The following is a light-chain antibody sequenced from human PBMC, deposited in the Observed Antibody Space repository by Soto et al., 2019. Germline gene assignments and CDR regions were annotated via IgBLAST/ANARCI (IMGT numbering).Light chain of an antibody. CDR2: DAS. CDR1: QSVSTY. Sequence: EIVLTQSPGTLSLSPGERAILSCRASQSVSTYLAWYQQKPGQAPRLLIYDASNRATGIPARFSGSGSGTDFTLTISSLEPEDFAVYYCQQRSNWPSITFGQGTRLEIK. CDR3: QQRSNWPSIT. J-gene: IGKJ5*01. V-gene: IGKV3-11*01.